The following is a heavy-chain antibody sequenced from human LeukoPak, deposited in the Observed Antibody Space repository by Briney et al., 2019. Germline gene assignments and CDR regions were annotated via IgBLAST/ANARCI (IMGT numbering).Heavy chain of an antibody. Sequence: GGSLRLSCAASGFTFSSYAMNWVRQAPGKGLEWVSFISGSSTYIYYADSVKGRFTISRDNAKNSLYLQMNSLRAEDTAVYYCARGEYGSGSYHIDYWGQGTLVTVSS. CDR3: ARGEYGSGSYHIDY. CDR1: GFTFSSYA. CDR2: ISGSSTYI. J-gene: IGHJ4*02. V-gene: IGHV3-21*01. D-gene: IGHD3-10*01.